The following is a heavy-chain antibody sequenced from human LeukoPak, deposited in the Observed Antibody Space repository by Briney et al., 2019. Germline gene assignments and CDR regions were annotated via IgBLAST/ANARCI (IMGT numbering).Heavy chain of an antibody. V-gene: IGHV4-39*01. CDR2: IYHSGST. D-gene: IGHD3-22*01. Sequence: SKTLSLTCTVSGGSISSSRYYWGWIRQPPGKGLEWIGSIYHSGSTYYNPSLKSRVTISVDTSKIQFSLKLSSVTAADTAVYYCARRHYYDSRGAFDIWGQGTMVTVSS. CDR1: GGSISSSRYY. CDR3: ARRHYYDSRGAFDI. J-gene: IGHJ3*02.